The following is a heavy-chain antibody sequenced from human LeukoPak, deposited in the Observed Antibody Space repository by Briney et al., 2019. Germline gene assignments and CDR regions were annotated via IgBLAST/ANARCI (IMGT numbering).Heavy chain of an antibody. J-gene: IGHJ4*02. CDR2: ISGSGGST. CDR3: AKVYRNYYDSSGEQFDY. D-gene: IGHD3-22*01. Sequence: GGSLRLSCAASGFTFSSYAMSWVRQAPGKGLEWVSAISGSGGSTYYADSVKGRFTISRDNSKNTLYLQMNSLRAEDTAVYYCAKVYRNYYDSSGEQFDYWGQGTLVTVSS. CDR1: GFTFSSYA. V-gene: IGHV3-23*01.